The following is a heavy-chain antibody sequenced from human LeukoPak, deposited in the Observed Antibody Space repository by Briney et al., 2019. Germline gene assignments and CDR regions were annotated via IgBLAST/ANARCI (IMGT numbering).Heavy chain of an antibody. Sequence: SETLSLTCTVSGGSISSYYGSWIRQPPGKGLEWIGYIYYSGSTNYNPSLKSRVTISVDTSKNQFSLKLSSVTAADTAVYYCARVTCGGDCYSSYYMDVWGKGTTVTVSS. V-gene: IGHV4-59*01. D-gene: IGHD2-21*02. CDR2: IYYSGST. CDR1: GGSISSYY. CDR3: ARVTCGGDCYSSYYMDV. J-gene: IGHJ6*03.